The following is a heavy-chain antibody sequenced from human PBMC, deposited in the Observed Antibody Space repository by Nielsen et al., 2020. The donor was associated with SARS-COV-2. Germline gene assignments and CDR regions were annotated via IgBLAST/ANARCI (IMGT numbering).Heavy chain of an antibody. CDR3: AKDYDISDAFDI. CDR2: ISWNSGSI. J-gene: IGHJ3*02. D-gene: IGHD3-9*01. CDR1: GFTFDDYA. Sequence: GGSLRLSCAASGFTFDDYAMHWVRQAPGKGLEWVSGISWNSGSIGYADSVKGRFTISRDNAKNSLYLQMNSLRAEDTAVYYCAKDYDISDAFDIWGQGTMVTVSS. V-gene: IGHV3-9*01.